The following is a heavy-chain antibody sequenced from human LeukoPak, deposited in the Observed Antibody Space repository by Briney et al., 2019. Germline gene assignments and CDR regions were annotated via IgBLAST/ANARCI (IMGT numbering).Heavy chain of an antibody. CDR1: RFTFSNYA. D-gene: IGHD6-13*01. V-gene: IGHV3-30-3*01. CDR2: ISYDGSNK. CDR3: VRLYSSNFYYYYGMDV. Sequence: PGGSLRLSCAASRFTFSNYAMHWVRQAPGKGLEWVSVISYDGSNKYYADSVKGRFTISRDISKNTLYLQMNSLRAEDTAVYYCVRLYSSNFYYYYGMDVWGQGTTVTVSS. J-gene: IGHJ6*02.